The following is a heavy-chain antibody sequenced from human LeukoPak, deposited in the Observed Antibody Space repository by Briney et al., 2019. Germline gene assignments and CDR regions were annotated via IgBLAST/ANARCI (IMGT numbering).Heavy chain of an antibody. Sequence: SVKVSCKASGGTFSSYAISWVRQAPGQGLGWMGGIIPIFGTANYAQKFQGRVTITADESTSTAYMELSSLRSEDTAVYYCARDQAAEGYYYYYMDVWGKGTTVTVSS. CDR2: IIPIFGTA. CDR1: GGTFSSYA. CDR3: ARDQAAEGYYYYYMDV. J-gene: IGHJ6*03. V-gene: IGHV1-69*13.